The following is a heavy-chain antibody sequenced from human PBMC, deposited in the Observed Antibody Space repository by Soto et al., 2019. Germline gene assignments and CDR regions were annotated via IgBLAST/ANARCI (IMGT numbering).Heavy chain of an antibody. CDR3: ARAGCDGGSCYTLVGLRYGMDV. Sequence: QVQLVESGGGVVQPGRSLRLSCAASGFTFSSYAMYWVRQAPGKGLEWVAVISYDGSNKYYADSVKGRFTISRDNSKNTLYLQMNSLRAEATAVYYCARAGCDGGSCYTLVGLRYGMDVWGQGTTVTVSS. D-gene: IGHD2-15*01. CDR1: GFTFSSYA. CDR2: ISYDGSNK. V-gene: IGHV3-30-3*01. J-gene: IGHJ6*02.